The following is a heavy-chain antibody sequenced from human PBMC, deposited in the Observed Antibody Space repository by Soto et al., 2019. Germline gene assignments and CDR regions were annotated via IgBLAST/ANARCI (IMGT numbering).Heavy chain of an antibody. CDR1: GYTFTSYG. J-gene: IGHJ4*02. CDR2: ISAYNGNT. CDR3: ARAAYYYVSSGYYPGDY. D-gene: IGHD3-22*01. V-gene: IGHV1-18*01. Sequence: ASVKVSCKASGYTFTSYGISWVRQAPGQGLEWMGWISAYNGNTDYAQKLQGRVTMTTDTSTSTAYMELRSLGSDDTAVYYCARAAYYYVSSGYYPGDYWGQGSLVTVSS.